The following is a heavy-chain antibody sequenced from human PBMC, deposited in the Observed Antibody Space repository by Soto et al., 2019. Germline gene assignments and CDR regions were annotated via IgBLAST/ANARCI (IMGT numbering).Heavy chain of an antibody. CDR1: GFTFSSYG. J-gene: IGHJ4*02. Sequence: GGSLRLSCAASGFTFSSYGMHWVRQAPGKGLEWVAVISYDGSNKYYADSVKGRFTISRDNSKNTLYLQMNSLRAEDTAVYYWAKDPDMVKQQLVVGGYYFDYWGQGTLVTVSS. V-gene: IGHV3-30*18. CDR3: AKDPDMVKQQLVVGGYYFDY. D-gene: IGHD6-13*01. CDR2: ISYDGSNK.